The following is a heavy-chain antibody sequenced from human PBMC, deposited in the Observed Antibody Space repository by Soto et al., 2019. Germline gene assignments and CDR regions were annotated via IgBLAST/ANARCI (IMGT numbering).Heavy chain of an antibody. CDR1: GFTFSSDA. Sequence: GGSLRLSCVASGFTFSSDAMTWVRQAPGKGLEWVSSMGGSGRSTYYTDSVKGRVTISRDNSKTTLYLQMNSLRAEDTAVYYCSKDRFDSGVKWGTFYYWGQGTVFSVS. J-gene: IGHJ4*02. CDR3: SKDRFDSGVKWGTFYY. CDR2: MGGSGRST. V-gene: IGHV3-23*01. D-gene: IGHD4-17*01.